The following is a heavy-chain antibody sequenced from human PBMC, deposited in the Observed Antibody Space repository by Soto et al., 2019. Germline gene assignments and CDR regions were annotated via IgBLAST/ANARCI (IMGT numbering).Heavy chain of an antibody. V-gene: IGHV3-7*04. CDR2: IKQDGSEK. CDR3: ARGNTIDV. D-gene: IGHD3-10*01. Sequence: GGSLRLSCAASGFIFSNEWMTWVRQTPGKGLECVADIKQDGSEKYYLDSVKGRFTISRDNAKNSLYLQMNSLRADDTAVYYCARGNTIDVWGQGTTVTVSS. CDR1: GFIFSNEW. J-gene: IGHJ6*02.